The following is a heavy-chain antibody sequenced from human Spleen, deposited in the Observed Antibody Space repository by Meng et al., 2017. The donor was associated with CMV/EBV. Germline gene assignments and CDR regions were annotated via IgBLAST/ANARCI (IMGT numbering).Heavy chain of an antibody. CDR1: GFSFSSYG. J-gene: IGHJ4*02. Sequence: GGSLRLSCAASGFSFSSYGMHWVRQAPGKGLEWVASIWYDASNKYYADSVKGRFTISRDNSKNTLYLQMNSLRAGDTAVYYCAKDYSFWSGYPEGSFDCWGQGTLVTVSS. CDR3: AKDYSFWSGYPEGSFDC. D-gene: IGHD3-3*01. CDR2: IWYDASNK. V-gene: IGHV3-30*02.